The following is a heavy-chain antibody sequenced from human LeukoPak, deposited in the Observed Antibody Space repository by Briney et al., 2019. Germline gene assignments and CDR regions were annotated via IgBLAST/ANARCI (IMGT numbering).Heavy chain of an antibody. CDR2: IYTSGST. Sequence: SQTLSLTCTVSGGSISSGSYYWSWIRQPAGKGLEWIGRIYTSGSTNYNPSLKSRVTISVDTSKNQFSLKLSSVTAADTAVYYCARSVVPAALGYWGQGTLVTVSP. J-gene: IGHJ4*02. CDR3: ARSVVPAALGY. V-gene: IGHV4-61*02. D-gene: IGHD2-2*01. CDR1: GGSISSGSYY.